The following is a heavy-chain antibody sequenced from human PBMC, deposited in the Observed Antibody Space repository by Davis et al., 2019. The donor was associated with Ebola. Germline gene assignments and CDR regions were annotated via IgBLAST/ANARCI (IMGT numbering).Heavy chain of an antibody. Sequence: SQTLSLTCAISGDSVSSNSAAWNWIRQSPSRGLEWLGRTYYRSKWYSDYAVSVQSRITINTDTSKNQFSLHLNSVTPEDTAVYYCARGAGDDFWSGYSAFYYYYGMDVWGKGTTVTVSS. CDR3: ARGAGDDFWSGYSAFYYYYGMDV. J-gene: IGHJ6*04. D-gene: IGHD3-3*01. CDR1: GDSVSSNSAA. CDR2: TYYRSKWYS. V-gene: IGHV6-1*01.